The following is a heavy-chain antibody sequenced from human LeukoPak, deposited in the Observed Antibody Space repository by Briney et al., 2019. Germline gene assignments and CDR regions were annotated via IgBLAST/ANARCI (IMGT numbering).Heavy chain of an antibody. V-gene: IGHV3-74*03. D-gene: IGHD3-22*01. J-gene: IGHJ4*02. CDR2: INGDGSYT. CDR1: GFAFSSYW. Sequence: PGGSLRLSCAASGFAFSSYWMHWVRQVPGKGLVWLSRINGDGSYTKYADSVKGRFTISRDNAKNTLFLQMNSLSAEDTAVYFCARDKSEYDSSGRGDYWGQGTLVTVSS. CDR3: ARDKSEYDSSGRGDY.